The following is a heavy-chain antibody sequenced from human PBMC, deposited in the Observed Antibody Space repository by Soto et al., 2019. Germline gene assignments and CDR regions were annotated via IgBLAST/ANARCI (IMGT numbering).Heavy chain of an antibody. J-gene: IGHJ1*01. CDR1: GFTFSSYA. CDR3: AKAPKQYSSSWQSPGYFQH. V-gene: IGHV3-23*01. D-gene: IGHD6-13*01. CDR2: ISGSGGST. Sequence: GGSLRLSCAASGFTFSSYAMSWVRQAPGKGLEWVSAISGSGGSTYYADSVKGRFTISRDNSKNTLYLQMNSLRAEDTAVYYCAKAPKQYSSSWQSPGYFQHWGQGTLVTVSS.